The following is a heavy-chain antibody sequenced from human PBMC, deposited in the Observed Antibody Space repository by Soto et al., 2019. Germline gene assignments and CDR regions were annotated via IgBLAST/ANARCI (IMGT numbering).Heavy chain of an antibody. V-gene: IGHV4-31*03. Sequence: PSETLSLTCTVSGGSISSGGYYWSWIRQHPGKGLEWIGYIYYSGSTYYNPSLKSRVTISVDTSKNQFSLKLSSVTAADTAVYYCATIQLGPNWFDPWGQGTLVTV. J-gene: IGHJ5*02. D-gene: IGHD2-2*01. CDR1: GGSISSGGYY. CDR2: IYYSGST. CDR3: ATIQLGPNWFDP.